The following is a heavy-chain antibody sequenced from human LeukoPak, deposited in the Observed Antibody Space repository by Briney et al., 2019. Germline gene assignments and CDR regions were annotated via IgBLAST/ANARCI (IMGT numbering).Heavy chain of an antibody. CDR3: LRGGGRSYCDY. D-gene: IGHD2-15*01. V-gene: IGHV1-2*02. J-gene: IGHJ4*02. CDR1: GYTFTAYN. CDR2: MYPNSGDA. Sequence: GASVKVSCKPSGYTFTAYNIHWVRQAPGQGLEWMGWMYPNSGDANYAQNFQGRVTMTRDTSISTAYMELSSLRSDDTAVYFYLRGGGRSYCDYWGQGTPVTVSS.